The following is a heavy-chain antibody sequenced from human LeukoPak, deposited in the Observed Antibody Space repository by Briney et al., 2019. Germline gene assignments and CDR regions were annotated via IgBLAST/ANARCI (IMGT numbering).Heavy chain of an antibody. D-gene: IGHD3-3*01. V-gene: IGHV1-18*01. Sequence: ASVTVSCKASGYTFTSYGISWVRQAPGQGLEWMGWISAYNGNTNYAQKLQGRVTITTDTSTSTAYMELRSLRSDDTAVYYCARDIGYDFWSGYGYYYYYMDVWGKGTTVTVSS. J-gene: IGHJ6*03. CDR3: ARDIGYDFWSGYGYYYYYMDV. CDR2: ISAYNGNT. CDR1: GYTFTSYG.